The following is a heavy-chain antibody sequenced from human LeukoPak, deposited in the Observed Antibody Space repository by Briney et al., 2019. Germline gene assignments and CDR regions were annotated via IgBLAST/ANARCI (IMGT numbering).Heavy chain of an antibody. D-gene: IGHD3-10*01. CDR1: GGSISSYY. J-gene: IGHJ4*02. CDR3: ARYYYGSGSYDY. Sequence: SETLSLTCTVSGGSISSYYWSWIRQPPGKGLEWIGYIYYSGSTNYNPSLKSRVTISVDTSKNQFSLKLSSVTAADTAVYYCARYYYGSGSYDYWGQGTLVTVSS. V-gene: IGHV4-59*01. CDR2: IYYSGST.